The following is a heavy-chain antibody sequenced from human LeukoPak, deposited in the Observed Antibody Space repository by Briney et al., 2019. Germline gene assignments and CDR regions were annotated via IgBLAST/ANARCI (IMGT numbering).Heavy chain of an antibody. V-gene: IGHV3-74*01. J-gene: IGHJ6*02. CDR2: IVGDGNNM. CDR1: GFNFPVYW. CDR3: TRGRRYAMDV. Sequence: GGSLRLSCAASGFNFPVYWMHWVRQAPGKGLVWVSHIVGDGNNMGYADSVKGRFAISRDNAKSTLYLQINSLRAEDTAVYYCTRGRRYAMDVWGQGTTVTVSS.